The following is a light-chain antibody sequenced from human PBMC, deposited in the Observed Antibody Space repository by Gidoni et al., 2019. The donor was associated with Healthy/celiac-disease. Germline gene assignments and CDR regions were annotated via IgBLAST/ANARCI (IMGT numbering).Light chain of an antibody. J-gene: IGKJ4*01. V-gene: IGKV1-9*01. CDR1: QGISIY. CDR3: QQLNSYPLT. CDR2: AAS. Sequence: DIQLTQSPSFLSASVGDRVTITCWASQGISIYLAWYQQKPGKAPKLLIYAASTLQSWVPSRFSGSGSGTEFTLTISSLQPEDFATYYCQQLNSYPLTCGGGTKVEIK.